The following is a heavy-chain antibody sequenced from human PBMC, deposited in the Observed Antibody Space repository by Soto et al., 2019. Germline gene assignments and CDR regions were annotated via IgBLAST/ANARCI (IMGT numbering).Heavy chain of an antibody. Sequence: QVQLVDSGGGVVQPGRSLRLSCAASGFNFSSSGMHWVRQAPGKGLEWVAVIWYDGSNKYYADSVKGRFTISRDNSKHTLYLQMNSLRAEYTAVYYCARAHHYGLGPPDGDWGQGTLVKVSS. V-gene: IGHV3-33*01. J-gene: IGHJ4*02. CDR3: ARAHHYGLGPPDGD. CDR1: GFNFSSSG. D-gene: IGHD4-17*01. CDR2: IWYDGSNK.